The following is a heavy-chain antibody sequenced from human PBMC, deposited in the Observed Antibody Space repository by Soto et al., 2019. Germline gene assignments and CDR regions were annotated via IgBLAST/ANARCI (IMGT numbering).Heavy chain of an antibody. J-gene: IGHJ1*01. CDR1: GFTFSSYA. CDR3: AKPPYGEEYFQH. Sequence: GGSLRLSCAAPGFTFSSYAISWVRQAQGKGLEWVSAISKNGGSTYYADSVKGRFTISRDNSKNTLYLQMNSLRAEDTAVYYCAKPPYGEEYFQHWGQGALVTVSS. D-gene: IGHD4-17*01. V-gene: IGHV3-23*01. CDR2: ISKNGGST.